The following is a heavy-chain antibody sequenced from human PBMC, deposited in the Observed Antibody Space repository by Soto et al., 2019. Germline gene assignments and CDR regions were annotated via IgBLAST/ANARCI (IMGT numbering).Heavy chain of an antibody. CDR1: GFTFDDYA. J-gene: IGHJ3*02. CDR3: ARCQYYYDSSGYYYDAFDI. V-gene: IGHV3-7*01. D-gene: IGHD3-22*01. CDR2: IKQDGSEK. Sequence: ESGGVVVQPGGSLRLSCAASGFTFDDYAMHWVRQGPGKGPEWVANIKQDGSEKYYVDSVKGRFTISRDNAKNSLYLQMNSLRAEDTAVYYCARCQYYYDSSGYYYDAFDIWGQGTMVTVSS.